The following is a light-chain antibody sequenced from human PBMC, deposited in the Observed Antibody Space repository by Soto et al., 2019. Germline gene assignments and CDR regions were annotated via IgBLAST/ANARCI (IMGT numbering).Light chain of an antibody. J-gene: IGLJ1*01. CDR2: EVS. CDR1: NSYVGGYNY. Sequence: QSALTQPPSASVAPGQSITISCPGTNSYVGGYNYVSWYQQHPGKAPKLMIYEVSKRPSGVPDRFSGSKSGNTASLTVSGLQAEDEADYYCSSYAGSNNLYVFGTGTKVTV. V-gene: IGLV2-8*01. CDR3: SSYAGSNNLYV.